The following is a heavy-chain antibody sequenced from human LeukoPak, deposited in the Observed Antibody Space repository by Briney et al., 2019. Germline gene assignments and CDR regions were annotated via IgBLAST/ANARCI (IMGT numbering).Heavy chain of an antibody. CDR3: ARHPYSSSWSPTYYFDY. CDR2: IYSGGST. D-gene: IGHD6-13*01. CDR1: GFTVNSNY. J-gene: IGHJ4*02. Sequence: PGGSLRLSCAASGFTVNSNYMSWVRQAPGKGLKWVSVIYSGGSTYYADSVKGRFTISRDNSKNTLYLQMNSLRAEDTAVYYCARHPYSSSWSPTYYFDYWGQGTLVTVSS. V-gene: IGHV3-66*04.